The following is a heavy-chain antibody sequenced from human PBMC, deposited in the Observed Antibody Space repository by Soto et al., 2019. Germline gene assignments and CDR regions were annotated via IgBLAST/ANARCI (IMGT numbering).Heavy chain of an antibody. V-gene: IGHV1-18*01. CDR3: ARGRYGDY. D-gene: IGHD1-1*01. CDR2: ISAHNGNT. J-gene: IGHJ4*02. Sequence: QVHLVQSGAEVKKPGASVKVSCKGSGYAFTTYGITWVRPAPGQGLEWMGWISAHNGNTNYAQKLQGRVTVTRDTSTSTAYMEPRSLRSDDTALYYCARGRYGDYWGQGALVTVSS. CDR1: GYAFTTYG.